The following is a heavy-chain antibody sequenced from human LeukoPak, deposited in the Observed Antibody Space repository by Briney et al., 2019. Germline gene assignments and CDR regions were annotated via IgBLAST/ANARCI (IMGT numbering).Heavy chain of an antibody. CDR3: ARGHLGGGLHGYYYYYYMDV. CDR1: GFIFSSYG. V-gene: IGHV4-39*07. D-gene: IGHD3-16*01. Sequence: GSLRLSCTASGFIFSSYGMNWVRQAPGKGLEWIGNIYSSGNTYYNASLKGRVTMYIDTSKNQFSLKLSSVTAADTAVYYCARGHLGGGLHGYYYYYYMDVWGKGTTVTVSS. CDR2: IYSSGNT. J-gene: IGHJ6*03.